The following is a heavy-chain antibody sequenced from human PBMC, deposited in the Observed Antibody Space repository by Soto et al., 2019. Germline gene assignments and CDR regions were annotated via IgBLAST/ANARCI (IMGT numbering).Heavy chain of an antibody. J-gene: IGHJ3*02. CDR2: IPYDGGNN. CDR1: GFSFSNYG. V-gene: IGHV3-30*18. CDR3: AKDFGISMTVFAFDI. D-gene: IGHD3-22*01. Sequence: PGGSLRLSCAASGFSFSNYGMHWVRQAPGKGLEWVAVIPYDGGNNNYADSVKGRFTISRDNSKNTLYLQMNSLRAEDTAVYYCAKDFGISMTVFAFDIWGQGTMVTVSS.